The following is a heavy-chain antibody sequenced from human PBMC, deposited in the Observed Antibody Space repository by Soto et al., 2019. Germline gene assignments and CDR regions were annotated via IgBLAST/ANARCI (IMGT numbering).Heavy chain of an antibody. CDR1: GFTFSSYG. CDR2: ISYDGSNK. Sequence: QVQLVESGGGVVQPGRSLRLSCAASGFTFSSYGMHWVRQAPGKGLEWVAVISYDGSNKYYADSVKGRFTISRDNSKNTLVLQMNSLRAEYTTVYYCAKEGIASCGCDCYHPYYYYGMDVWGHGTTVTVSS. J-gene: IGHJ6*02. V-gene: IGHV3-30*18. D-gene: IGHD2-21*02. CDR3: AKEGIASCGCDCYHPYYYYGMDV.